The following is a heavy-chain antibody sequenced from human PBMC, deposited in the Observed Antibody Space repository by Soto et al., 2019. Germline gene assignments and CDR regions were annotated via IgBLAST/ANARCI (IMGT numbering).Heavy chain of an antibody. CDR2: INHSGST. CDR3: ARRSGYCSSTSCYAVGWFDP. Sequence: SETLSLTCAVYGGSFSGYYWSWIRQPPGKGLEWIREINHSGSTNYNPSLKSRVTISVDTSKNQFSLKLSSVTAADTAVYYCARRSGYCSSTSCYAVGWFDPWGQGTLVTVSS. D-gene: IGHD2-2*01. CDR1: GGSFSGYY. J-gene: IGHJ5*02. V-gene: IGHV4-34*01.